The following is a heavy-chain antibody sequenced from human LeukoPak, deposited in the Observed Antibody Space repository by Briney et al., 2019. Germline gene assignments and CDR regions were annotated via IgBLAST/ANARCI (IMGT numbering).Heavy chain of an antibody. CDR3: ARDSLVDGASPQEKAFDI. CDR1: GFTFSRYW. D-gene: IGHD2-2*01. V-gene: IGHV3-74*01. Sequence: PGGSLRLSCAASGFTFSRYWMHWVRQAPGKGLVWVSRINSDGSSISYADSVKGRFTISRDNAKNTLNLQMNSLRAEDTAVYFCARDSLVDGASPQEKAFDIWGQGTMVTVSS. J-gene: IGHJ3*02. CDR2: INSDGSSI.